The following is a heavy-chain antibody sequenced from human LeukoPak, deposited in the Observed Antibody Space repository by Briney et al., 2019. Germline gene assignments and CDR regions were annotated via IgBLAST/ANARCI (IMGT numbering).Heavy chain of an antibody. V-gene: IGHV3-7*01. CDR3: TRDYPNFDL. CDR1: GFTFSSYW. Sequence: GGSLRLSCAASGFTFSSYWMSWVRQAPGKGLEWVANIKQDGSEKYYVDSVKGRFTISRDNAKNSLFLQMTSLRAEDTALYYCTRDYPNFDLWGRGTLVTASS. CDR2: IKQDGSEK. J-gene: IGHJ2*01.